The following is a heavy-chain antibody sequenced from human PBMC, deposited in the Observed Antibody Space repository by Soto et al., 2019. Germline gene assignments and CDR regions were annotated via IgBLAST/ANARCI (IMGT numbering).Heavy chain of an antibody. D-gene: IGHD3-16*01. CDR1: GLSVSSNY. J-gene: IGHJ6*02. CDR3: AKDAPAYKFYGGDV. V-gene: IGHV3-53*01. Sequence: EVQLVESGGGLIQPGGSLRLSCAASGLSVSSNYMTWVRQTPGKVLEWFSTIYPSGTTFYADTVKGRFAVSRDISNNTLYLEMNSLRVEDTAVYYCAKDAPAYKFYGGDVWGLGTTVTVSS. CDR2: IYPSGTT.